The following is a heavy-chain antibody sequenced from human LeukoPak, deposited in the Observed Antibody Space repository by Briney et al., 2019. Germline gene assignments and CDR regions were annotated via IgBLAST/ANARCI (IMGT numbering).Heavy chain of an antibody. V-gene: IGHV4-4*02. Sequence: SETLSLTCAVSGGSISSSNWWSWVRQPPGKGLEWIGYIYYSGSTYYNPSLKSRVTISVDTSKNQFSLKLSSVTAADTAVYYCARGYYDSSGYPDEFDYWGQGTLVTVSS. CDR2: IYYSGST. CDR3: ARGYYDSSGYPDEFDY. CDR1: GGSISSSNW. D-gene: IGHD3-22*01. J-gene: IGHJ4*02.